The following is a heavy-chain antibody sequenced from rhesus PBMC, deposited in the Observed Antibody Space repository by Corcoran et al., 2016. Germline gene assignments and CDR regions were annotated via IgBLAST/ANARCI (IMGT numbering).Heavy chain of an antibody. J-gene: IGHJ4*01. CDR1: GGSISDSYY. V-gene: IGHV4S7*01. CDR2: IYGSGGRT. CDR3: ARDGETLVDPFDY. D-gene: IGHD4-4*01. Sequence: QVQLQESGPGLVKPSETLSLTCTVSGGSISDSYYWNWIRQPPGKGLEWMGSIYGSGGRTTYNPSRKSRVTISKDTSKNQFSLKVNSVTAADTAVYYWARDGETLVDPFDYWGQGVLVTVSS.